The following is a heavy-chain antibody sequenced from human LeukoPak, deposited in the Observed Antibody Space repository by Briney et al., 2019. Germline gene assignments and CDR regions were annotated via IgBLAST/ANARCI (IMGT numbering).Heavy chain of an antibody. CDR3: AREWNIVVVVAAGFDY. D-gene: IGHD2-15*01. J-gene: IGHJ4*02. Sequence: GGSLRLSCAASGFTFSSYAMSWVRQAPGKGLEWVSSISSSSSYIYYADSVKGRFTISRDSAKSSLYLQMNSLRAEDTAVYYCAREWNIVVVVAAGFDYWGQGTLVTVSS. CDR2: ISSSSSYI. V-gene: IGHV3-21*01. CDR1: GFTFSSYA.